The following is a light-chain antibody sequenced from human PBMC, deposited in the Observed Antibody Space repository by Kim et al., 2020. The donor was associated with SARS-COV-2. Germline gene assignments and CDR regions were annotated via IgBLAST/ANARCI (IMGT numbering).Light chain of an antibody. CDR3: QQYKSYSIT. CDR2: DAS. J-gene: IGKJ5*01. V-gene: IGKV1-5*01. CDR1: QSISSW. Sequence: ASVGDRVTITCRASQSISSWLAWYQQKPGKAPNLLIYDASSLESGVPSRFSGSGSGTEFTITISSLQPDDFATYYCQQYKSYSITFGQGTRLEIK.